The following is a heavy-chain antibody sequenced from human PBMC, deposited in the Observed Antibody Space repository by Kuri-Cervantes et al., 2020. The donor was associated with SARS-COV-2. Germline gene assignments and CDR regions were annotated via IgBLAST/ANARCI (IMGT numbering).Heavy chain of an antibody. CDR3: ARDPSLYDSSGYYYSSYFDY. CDR1: GYTFTSYA. CDR2: INAGNGNT. V-gene: IGHV1-3*01. J-gene: IGHJ4*02. Sequence: ASVKVSCKASGYTFTSYAMHWVRQAPGQRLEWMGWINAGNGNTKYSQKFQGRVTITRDTSASTAYMELSSLRSGDTAVYYCARDPSLYDSSGYYYSSYFDYWGQGTLVTVSS. D-gene: IGHD3-22*01.